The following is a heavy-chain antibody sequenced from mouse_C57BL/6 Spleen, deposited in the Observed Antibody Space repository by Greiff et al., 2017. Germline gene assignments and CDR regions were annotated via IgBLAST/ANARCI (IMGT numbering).Heavy chain of an antibody. CDR1: GYTFTTYP. CDR3: ARKTTAWNYFDY. J-gene: IGHJ2*01. CDR2: FHPYNDDT. D-gene: IGHD1-2*01. V-gene: IGHV1-47*01. Sequence: QVQLQQSGAELVKPGASVKMSCKASGYTFTTYPIEWMKQNHGKSLEWIGNFHPYNDDTKYNEKFKGKATFTVEKSSSTVYLELSRLTSDDSAVYYCARKTTAWNYFDYWGQGTTLTVSS.